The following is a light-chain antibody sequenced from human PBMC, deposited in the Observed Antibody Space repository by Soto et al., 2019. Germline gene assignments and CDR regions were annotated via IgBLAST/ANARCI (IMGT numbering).Light chain of an antibody. J-gene: IGKJ5*01. CDR3: QQYHNWPPIT. V-gene: IGKV3D-15*01. Sequence: EIVLTQSPGTLSWSPGERATLSCRASQFVSSNLAWYQQKPGQAPRLLIYGASTRATGIPARFSGSGSGTEFTLTISNLQSEDFAVYFCQQYHNWPPITFGQGTRLEIK. CDR1: QFVSSN. CDR2: GAS.